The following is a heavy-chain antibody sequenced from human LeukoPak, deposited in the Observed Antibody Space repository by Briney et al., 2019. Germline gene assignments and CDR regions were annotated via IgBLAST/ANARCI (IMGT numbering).Heavy chain of an antibody. CDR3: VKDMGAAAGRGNFYYMDV. D-gene: IGHD6-13*01. CDR1: GFTFSSCG. CDR2: IRYDASNK. J-gene: IGHJ6*03. V-gene: IGHV3-30*02. Sequence: PGRSLRLSCAASGFTFSSCGMHWVRQAPAKGLEWVAFIRYDASNKEYADSVKGRITISRDNSKNTLYLQMNSLRAEDTAVYYCVKDMGAAAGRGNFYYMDVWGKGTTVTVSS.